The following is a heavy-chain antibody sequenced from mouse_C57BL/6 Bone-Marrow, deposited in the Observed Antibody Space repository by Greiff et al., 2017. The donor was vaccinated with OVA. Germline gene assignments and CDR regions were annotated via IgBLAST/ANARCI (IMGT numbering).Heavy chain of an antibody. J-gene: IGHJ3*01. D-gene: IGHD1-1*01. V-gene: IGHV1-69*02. Sequence: QVQLQQPGAELVKPGASVKMSCKASGYTFTSYWITWVKQRPGQGLEWIGEIDPSDSYTNYNQKFKGKATLTVDTSSSTAYMQLSSLTSEDSAVYYCARGHYYGPWFAYWGQGTLVTVSA. CDR3: ARGHYYGPWFAY. CDR1: GYTFTSYW. CDR2: IDPSDSYT.